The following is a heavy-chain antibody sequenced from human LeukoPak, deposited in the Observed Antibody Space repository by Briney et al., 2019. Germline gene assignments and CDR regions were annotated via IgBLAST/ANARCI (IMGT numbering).Heavy chain of an antibody. J-gene: IGHJ3*02. CDR3: ARGPYSYDSSGAFDI. CDR1: GDSISSGDYY. D-gene: IGHD3-22*01. Sequence: SETLSLTCTVSGDSISSGDYYWSWIRQPAGKGLEWIGRISSSGSTNYNPSLKSRVIISVDTSKNQFSLKLSSVTAADTAVYFCARGPYSYDSSGAFDIWGQGTMVTVSS. V-gene: IGHV4-61*02. CDR2: ISSSGST.